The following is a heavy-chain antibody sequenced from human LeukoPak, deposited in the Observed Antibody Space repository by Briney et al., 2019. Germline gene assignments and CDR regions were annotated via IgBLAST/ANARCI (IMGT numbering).Heavy chain of an antibody. CDR2: IYYSGST. CDR1: GGSISSYY. D-gene: IGHD1-1*01. Sequence: SETLSLTCTGSGGSISSYYWSWIRQPPGKGLEWIGYIYYSGSTNYNPSLKSRVTISVDTSKNQFSLKLSSVTAADTAVYYCARGTNSDYWGQGTLVTVSS. J-gene: IGHJ4*02. CDR3: ARGTNSDY. V-gene: IGHV4-59*01.